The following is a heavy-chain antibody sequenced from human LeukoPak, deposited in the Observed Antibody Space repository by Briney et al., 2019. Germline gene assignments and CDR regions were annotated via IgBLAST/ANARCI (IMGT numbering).Heavy chain of an antibody. Sequence: PSETLSLTCAVYGGSFSGYYWSWIRQPPGKGLEWIGYIYYSGSTNYNPSLKSRVTISVDTSKNQFSLKLSSVTAADTAVYYCARQGYDFWSGYLYYFDYWGQGTLVTVSS. J-gene: IGHJ4*02. CDR1: GGSFSGYY. CDR3: ARQGYDFWSGYLYYFDY. V-gene: IGHV4-59*08. D-gene: IGHD3-3*01. CDR2: IYYSGST.